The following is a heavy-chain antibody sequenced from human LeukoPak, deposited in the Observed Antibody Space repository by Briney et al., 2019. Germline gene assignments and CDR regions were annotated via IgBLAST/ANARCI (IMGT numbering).Heavy chain of an antibody. CDR2: INPDGGIT. CDR3: VRGAVGTGVWFDP. Sequence: GGSLRLSCAVSGFTFSGYWMHWVRQAPGKGLEWVSRINPDGGITNYADSVKGRFTISRDNAENTVHLQMNSLRGDDTAVYYCVRGAVGTGVWFDPWGQGTPVTVSS. J-gene: IGHJ5*02. D-gene: IGHD1-26*01. CDR1: GFTFSGYW. V-gene: IGHV3-74*01.